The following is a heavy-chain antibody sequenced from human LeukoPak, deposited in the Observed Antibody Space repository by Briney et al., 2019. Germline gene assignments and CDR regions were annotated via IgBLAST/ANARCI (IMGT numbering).Heavy chain of an antibody. CDR3: ARDVLRGVITIVRGVIF. Sequence: PGGSLRLSCAASGFTFSSYAMHWVRQAPGKGLEWVAVISYDGSNKYYADSVKGRFTISRDNSKNTLYLQMNSLRAEDTAVYYCARDVLRGVITIVRGVIFWGQGTLVTVSS. V-gene: IGHV3-30*04. CDR1: GFTFSSYA. D-gene: IGHD3-10*01. CDR2: ISYDGSNK. J-gene: IGHJ4*02.